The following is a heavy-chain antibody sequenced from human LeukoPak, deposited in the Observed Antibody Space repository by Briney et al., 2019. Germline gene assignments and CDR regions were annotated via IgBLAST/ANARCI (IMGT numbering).Heavy chain of an antibody. D-gene: IGHD2-21*01. CDR2: IYSGGTT. CDR3: ARDTYCGGDCAIDY. J-gene: IGHJ4*02. CDR1: GFTVSSNY. V-gene: IGHV3-53*01. Sequence: GGSLRLSCAASGFTVSSNYMSWVRQAPGKGLEWVSVIYSGGTTYYADSVKGRFTISRDNSKNTLYLQMNSLRGEDTAVYYCARDTYCGGDCAIDYWGQGTLVTVSS.